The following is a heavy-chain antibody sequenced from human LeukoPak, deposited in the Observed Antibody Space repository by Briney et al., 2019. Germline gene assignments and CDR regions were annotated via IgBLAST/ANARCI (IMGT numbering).Heavy chain of an antibody. V-gene: IGHV1-46*01. CDR3: AREYVEIYYDSSGYYLDY. D-gene: IGHD3-22*01. CDR2: INPSGGST. CDR1: GYTFTSYY. Sequence: ASVKVSCKASGYTFTSYYMHWVRQAPGQGLEWTGIINPSGGSTSYAQKFQGRVTMTRDMSTSTVYMELSSLRSEDTAVYYCAREYVEIYYDSSGYYLDYWGQGTLVTVSS. J-gene: IGHJ4*02.